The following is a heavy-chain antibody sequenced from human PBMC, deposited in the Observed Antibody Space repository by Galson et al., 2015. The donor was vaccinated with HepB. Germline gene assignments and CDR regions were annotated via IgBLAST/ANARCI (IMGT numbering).Heavy chain of an antibody. CDR2: IYPGDSDT. D-gene: IGHD6-13*01. J-gene: IGHJ4*02. V-gene: IGHV5-51*01. CDR1: GYSFTSYW. Sequence: QSGAEVKKPGESLKISCKGSGYSFTSYWIGWVRQMPGKGLEWMGIIYPGDSDTRYSPSFQGQVTISADKSISTAYLQWSSLKASDTAMYYCARLKEQQLDGGARLIDYWGQGTLVTVSS. CDR3: ARLKEQQLDGGARLIDY.